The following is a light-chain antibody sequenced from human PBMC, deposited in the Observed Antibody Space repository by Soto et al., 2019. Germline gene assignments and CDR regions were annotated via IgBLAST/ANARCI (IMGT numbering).Light chain of an antibody. CDR2: LNSDGSH. J-gene: IGLJ2*01. V-gene: IGLV4-69*01. CDR1: SGHSNYA. CDR3: QTWGSGIVV. Sequence: QSVLTQSPSASASLGASVKLTCTLSSGHSNYAIAWHQQQSEKGPRYLMNLNSDGSHSKGDGIPDRFSGSSSGAERYLTISSLQSEDEADYYCQTWGSGIVVFGRGTKLTVL.